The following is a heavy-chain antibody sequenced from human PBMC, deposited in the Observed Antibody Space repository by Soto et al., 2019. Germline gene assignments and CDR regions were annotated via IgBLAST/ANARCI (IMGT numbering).Heavy chain of an antibody. CDR3: ASLDSSGYLRPDY. J-gene: IGHJ4*02. D-gene: IGHD3-22*01. CDR2: INPNSGGT. CDR1: GYTFTAYY. Sequence: ASVKVSCKASGYTFTAYYMHWLRQSPGQGLEWMGWINPNSGGTNYAQNFQGRVTMTTDTSITTAYMELISLRSEDTAVYYCASLDSSGYLRPDYWGQGTLVTVSS. V-gene: IGHV1-2*02.